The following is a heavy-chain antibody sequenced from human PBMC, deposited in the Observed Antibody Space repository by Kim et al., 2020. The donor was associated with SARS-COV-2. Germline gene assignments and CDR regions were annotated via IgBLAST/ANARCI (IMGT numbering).Heavy chain of an antibody. Sequence: SETLSLTCTVSGGSISSYYWSWIRQPAGKGLEWIGRIYTSGSTNYNPSLKSRVTMSVDTSKNQFSLKLSSVTAADTAVYYCARDPGVSKGYSSGWYNWFDPWVQGTLVTVSA. V-gene: IGHV4-4*07. CDR3: ARDPGVSKGYSSGWYNWFDP. J-gene: IGHJ5*02. CDR2: IYTSGST. D-gene: IGHD6-19*01. CDR1: GGSISSYY.